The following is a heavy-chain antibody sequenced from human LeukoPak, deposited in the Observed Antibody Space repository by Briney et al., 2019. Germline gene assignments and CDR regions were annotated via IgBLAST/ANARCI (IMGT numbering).Heavy chain of an antibody. CDR2: IYPVDSKT. CDR1: GYPFTTYW. Sequence: GESLKTSCQGSGYPFTTYWIGWVRQIPGKGLEWMGIIYPVDSKTTYSPSFQGQVTISADKSISTAYLQLSSLSDTDTAMYYCARHFSVAGTSGCFDSWGQGTLVTVSS. J-gene: IGHJ5*01. CDR3: ARHFSVAGTSGCFDS. D-gene: IGHD6-19*01. V-gene: IGHV5-51*01.